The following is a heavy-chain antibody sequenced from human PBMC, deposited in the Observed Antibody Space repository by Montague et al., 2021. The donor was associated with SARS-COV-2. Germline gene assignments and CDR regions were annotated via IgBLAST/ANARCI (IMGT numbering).Heavy chain of an antibody. CDR2: IDWXXXK. CDR1: GFSLSTSGMC. CDR3: ALEIAAAGPALDF. V-gene: IGHV2-70*11. Sequence: PALVKPTQTLTLTCTFSGFSLSTSGMCVSWIRQPPGKALEWPARIDWXXXKYYSTSLKTRLTISKDTSKNQVVLTMTNMDPVDTATYYCALEIAAAGPALDFWGQGTLVTVSS. J-gene: IGHJ4*01. D-gene: IGHD6-13*01.